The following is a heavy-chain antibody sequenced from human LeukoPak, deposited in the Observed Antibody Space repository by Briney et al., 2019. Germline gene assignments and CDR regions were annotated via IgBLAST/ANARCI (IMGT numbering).Heavy chain of an antibody. D-gene: IGHD4-17*01. Sequence: GGSLRLSCAASGFTLSTYGMHWVRQAPGKGLEWVAVISDDGTNTYYADSVKGRFTISRDNSKNTLYLQMNSLRDEDTAVYYCARDFGGLDGDGLDYWGQGTLVIVSS. CDR3: ARDFGGLDGDGLDY. V-gene: IGHV3-30*03. J-gene: IGHJ4*02. CDR1: GFTLSTYG. CDR2: ISDDGTNT.